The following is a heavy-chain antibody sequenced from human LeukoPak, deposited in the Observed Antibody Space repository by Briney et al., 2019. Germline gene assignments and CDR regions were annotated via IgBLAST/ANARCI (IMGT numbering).Heavy chain of an antibody. CDR3: ARGAHYAWNS. CDR2: IHDGGST. CDR1: GDSISNINW. J-gene: IGHJ4*02. V-gene: IGHV4-4*02. D-gene: IGHD3-16*01. Sequence: PSETLSLTCAVSGDSISNINWWWSWVRQPPGKGLEWIGEIHDGGSTTYDPSLKSRVTISVDKSKNQFSLTLTSVTAADMAVYFCARGAHYAWNSWGQGTLVTVSS.